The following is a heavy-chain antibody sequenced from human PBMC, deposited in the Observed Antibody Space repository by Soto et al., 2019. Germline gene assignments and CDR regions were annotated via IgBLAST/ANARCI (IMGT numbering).Heavy chain of an antibody. V-gene: IGHV1-18*01. D-gene: IGHD6-13*01. Sequence: QVQLVQSGAEVKKPGASVKVSCKASGYTFTSYGISWVRQAPGQGLEWMGWISAYNGNTNYAQKLQGRVTMTTDTSPSTAYMELRSLRSDDTAVYYCARGWSSSWYYYYYGMDVWGQGTTVTVSS. CDR1: GYTFTSYG. CDR2: ISAYNGNT. J-gene: IGHJ6*02. CDR3: ARGWSSSWYYYYYGMDV.